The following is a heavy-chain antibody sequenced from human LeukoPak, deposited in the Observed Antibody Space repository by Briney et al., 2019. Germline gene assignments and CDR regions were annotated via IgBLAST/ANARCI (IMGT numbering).Heavy chain of an antibody. D-gene: IGHD3-3*01. J-gene: IGHJ5*02. CDR3: ARQDYDFWSGYPNAGINWFDP. V-gene: IGHV4-39*01. Sequence: SETLSLTCTVSGGSISSSSYYWGWIRQPPGKGLEWIGSIYYSGSTYYNPFLKSRVTISVDTSKNQFSLKLSSVTAADTAVYYCARQDYDFWSGYPNAGINWFDPWGQGTLVTVSS. CDR2: IYYSGST. CDR1: GGSISSSSYY.